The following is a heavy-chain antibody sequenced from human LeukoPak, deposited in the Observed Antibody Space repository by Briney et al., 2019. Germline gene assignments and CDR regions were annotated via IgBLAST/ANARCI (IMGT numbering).Heavy chain of an antibody. V-gene: IGHV4-59*08. CDR1: GGSISSYY. Sequence: PSETLSLTCTVSGGSISSYYWSWIRQPPGKGLGWIGYIYYSGSTNYTPSLKSRVTISVDTSKNQFSLKLSSVTAADTAVYYCARRWFGELYAFDIWGQGTMVTVSS. CDR3: ARRWFGELYAFDI. J-gene: IGHJ3*02. CDR2: IYYSGST. D-gene: IGHD3-10*01.